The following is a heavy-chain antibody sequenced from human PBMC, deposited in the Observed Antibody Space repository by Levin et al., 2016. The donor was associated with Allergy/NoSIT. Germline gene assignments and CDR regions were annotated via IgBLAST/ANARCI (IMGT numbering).Heavy chain of an antibody. CDR3: ARHADSGYDHGYFDY. Sequence: WIRQPPGKGLEWIGSIYYSGSTYYNPSLKSRVTISVDTSKNQFSLKLSSVTAADTAVYYCARHADSGYDHGYFDYWGQGTLVTVSS. D-gene: IGHD5-12*01. J-gene: IGHJ4*02. CDR2: IYYSGST. V-gene: IGHV4-39*01.